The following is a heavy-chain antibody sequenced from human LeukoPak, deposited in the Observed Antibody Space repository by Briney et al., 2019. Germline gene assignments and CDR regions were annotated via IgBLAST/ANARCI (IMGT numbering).Heavy chain of an antibody. CDR2: INPSGGST. J-gene: IGHJ4*02. D-gene: IGHD5-12*01. CDR3: ASGNIRGYSGYDLDYFDY. Sequence: ASVKVSCKASGYTFTSYYMHWVRHAPGQGLEWMGIINPSGGSTSYAQKFQGRVTMTRDTSTSTVYMELSSLRSEDTAVYYCASGNIRGYSGYDLDYFDYWGQGTLVTVSS. CDR1: GYTFTSYY. V-gene: IGHV1-46*01.